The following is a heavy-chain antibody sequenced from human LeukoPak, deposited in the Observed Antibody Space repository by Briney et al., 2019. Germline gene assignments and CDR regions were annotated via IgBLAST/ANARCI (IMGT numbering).Heavy chain of an antibody. CDR1: GFTFSSYW. Sequence: PGGSLRLSCAASGFTFSSYWMHWVRQAPGKGLVWVSRINSDGRSTSYADSVKGRFTISRDNAKNTLYLQMNSLRAEDTAVYYCARVVRYFDWLPPGFLDYWGQGTLVTVSS. CDR2: INSDGRST. CDR3: ARVVRYFDWLPPGFLDY. D-gene: IGHD3-9*01. V-gene: IGHV3-74*01. J-gene: IGHJ4*02.